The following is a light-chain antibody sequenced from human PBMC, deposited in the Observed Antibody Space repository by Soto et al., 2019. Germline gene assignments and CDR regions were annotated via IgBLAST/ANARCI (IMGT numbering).Light chain of an antibody. CDR1: HVISNW. CDR2: AAS. CDR3: QQANDFPYT. V-gene: IGKV1-12*01. Sequence: DIQMTQSPSSVSASVGDTVNITCRASHVISNWLAWYQQKAGKAPKHLIYAASRLQSGVPSRFSGSGSGPDFTLTISGLQPEDVASYSCQQANDFPYTFGQGTKLEI. J-gene: IGKJ2*01.